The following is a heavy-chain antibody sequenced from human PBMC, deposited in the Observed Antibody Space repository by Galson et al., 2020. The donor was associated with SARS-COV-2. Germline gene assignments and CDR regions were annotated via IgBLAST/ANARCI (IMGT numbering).Heavy chain of an antibody. CDR3: ARQILTGYYSFYYFDY. D-gene: IGHD3-9*01. Sequence: KTSETLSLTCTVSGGSISSSSYYWGWIRQPPGEGLEWIGSIYYSESNYYNPSLTSRVTMSVDTSKNQFSLKLSSVTAADTAVYYCARQILTGYYSFYYFDYWGQGTLVTVSS. CDR2: IYYSESN. CDR1: GGSISSSSYY. V-gene: IGHV4-39*01. J-gene: IGHJ4*02.